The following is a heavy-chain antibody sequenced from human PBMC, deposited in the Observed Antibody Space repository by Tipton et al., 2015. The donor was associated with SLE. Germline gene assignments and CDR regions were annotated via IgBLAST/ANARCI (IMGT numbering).Heavy chain of an antibody. CDR2: ISVDGSGT. Sequence: SLRLSCAASGFTFSSHWMHWVRQAPGKGQVWVSQISVDGSGTTYADSVKGRFALSRDNAKNAVYLEMNSLRAEDTAVYYCVRGGFGSGLDCWGQGTLVTVSP. CDR3: VRGGFGSGLDC. D-gene: IGHD3-10*01. CDR1: GFTFSSHW. J-gene: IGHJ4*02. V-gene: IGHV3-74*01.